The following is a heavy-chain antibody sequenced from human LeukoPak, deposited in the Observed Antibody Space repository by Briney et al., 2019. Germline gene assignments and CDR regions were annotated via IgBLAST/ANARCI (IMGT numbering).Heavy chain of an antibody. CDR2: FDPEDGET. Sequence: ASVKVSCKVSGYTLTELSMHWVRQAPGKGLEWMGGFDPEDGETIYAQKFQGRVTMTEDTSTDTAYMELSSLRSENTAVYYCATARITMIVVPLDYWGQGTLVTVSS. CDR3: ATARITMIVVPLDY. CDR1: GYTLTELS. V-gene: IGHV1-24*01. D-gene: IGHD3-22*01. J-gene: IGHJ4*02.